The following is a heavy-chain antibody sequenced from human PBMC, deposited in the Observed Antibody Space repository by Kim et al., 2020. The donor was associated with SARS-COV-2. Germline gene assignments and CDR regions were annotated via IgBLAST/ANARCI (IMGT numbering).Heavy chain of an antibody. J-gene: IGHJ3*02. D-gene: IGHD1-26*01. CDR1: GGSINSYY. V-gene: IGHV4-59*08. CDR3: ARLSRGSGSYRRAAFNI. CDR2: VSYSGST. Sequence: SETLSLTCTVSGGSINSYYWNWIRQPPGKGLEWIGYVSYSGSTYYNLPLRSRVTMSVDASKNQFSLNLSSVTAADTAVYFCARLSRGSGSYRRAAFNIWG.